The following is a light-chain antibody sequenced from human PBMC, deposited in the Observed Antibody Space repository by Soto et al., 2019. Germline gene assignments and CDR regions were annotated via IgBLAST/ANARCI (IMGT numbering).Light chain of an antibody. Sequence: EIVLTQSPGTLSLSPGERATLSCRASQSVSNNYLAWYQQKPGQAPRLLIYGASNRATGIPDRFSGSGSGTDFTLTVSSLQFEDFAVYYCQQYNNWWTFGQGTKVDI. J-gene: IGKJ1*01. V-gene: IGKV3-20*01. CDR3: QQYNNWWT. CDR1: QSVSNNY. CDR2: GAS.